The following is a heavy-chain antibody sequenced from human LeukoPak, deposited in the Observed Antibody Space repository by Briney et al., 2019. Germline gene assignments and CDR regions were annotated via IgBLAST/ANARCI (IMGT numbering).Heavy chain of an antibody. CDR1: GFTFSSYG. D-gene: IGHD6-13*01. J-gene: IGHJ4*02. V-gene: IGHV3-33*01. CDR3: ARDSLSSRWPDY. Sequence: GGSLRLSCAASGFTFSSYGMHWVRQAPGKGLEWVAVIWYDGSNKYYADSVKGRFTISRDNSKNTLYLQMNSLRAEDTAVYYCARDSLSSRWPDYWGQGTLVTVSS. CDR2: IWYDGSNK.